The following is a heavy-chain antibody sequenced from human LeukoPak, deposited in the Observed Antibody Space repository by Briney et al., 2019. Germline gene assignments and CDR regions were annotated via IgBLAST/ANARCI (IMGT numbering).Heavy chain of an antibody. CDR3: VRDSSGMDV. J-gene: IGHJ6*02. Sequence: GGTLRLSCLASGFTVTNYAMHWVRQAPGKGLDYVSVLYSRGTSTYYADSVKGRFTVSRDSSKNTLFLQMSSLRVEDTAIYYCVRDSSGMDVWGRGTAVTVSS. CDR1: GFTVTNYA. V-gene: IGHV3-64D*06. CDR2: LYSRGTST.